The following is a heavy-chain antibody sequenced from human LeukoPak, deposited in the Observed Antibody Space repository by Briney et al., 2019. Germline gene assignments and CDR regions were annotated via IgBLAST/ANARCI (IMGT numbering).Heavy chain of an antibody. Sequence: GGSLRLSCAASGFTFSNYWMHWVRQAPGKGPVWVSRISSDGSSTSYADSVKGRFTISRDNAKNTLYLQMNSLRAEDTAVYYCDRYGDYVFWGQGTLVTVSS. D-gene: IGHD4-17*01. V-gene: IGHV3-74*01. CDR3: DRYGDYVF. CDR1: GFTFSNYW. CDR2: ISSDGSST. J-gene: IGHJ4*02.